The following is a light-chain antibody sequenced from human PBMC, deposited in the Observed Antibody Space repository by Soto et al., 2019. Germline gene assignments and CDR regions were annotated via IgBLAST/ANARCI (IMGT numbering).Light chain of an antibody. J-gene: IGKJ1*01. Sequence: DIVMTQSPDSLAVSLGERATINCKSSQSVFSSSNKKNYLGWYQHKPGQPPKLLLYWASTRESGVPDRFSGSGSGTDFTLTITNLQAEDVAVYYCQQYYSAPRTFGQGTKVEIK. CDR1: QSVFSSSNKKNY. CDR3: QQYYSAPRT. CDR2: WAS. V-gene: IGKV4-1*01.